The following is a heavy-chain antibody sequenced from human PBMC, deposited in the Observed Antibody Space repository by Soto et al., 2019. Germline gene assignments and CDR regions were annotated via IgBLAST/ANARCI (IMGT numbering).Heavy chain of an antibody. D-gene: IGHD2-8*01. J-gene: IGHJ4*02. CDR1: QLTFSSYG. CDR2: ISYDGGNK. CDR3: AKDFNRGVLMVYAPRQGFEY. V-gene: IGHV3-30*18. Sequence: LRLSCAASQLTFSSYGMHWVLHSPFKLLGCVAVISYDGGNKYYADAVKGRFTISRDNSKNTLYLQMSSLRAEDTAVYYCAKDFNRGVLMVYAPRQGFEYWGQGTLVTVSS.